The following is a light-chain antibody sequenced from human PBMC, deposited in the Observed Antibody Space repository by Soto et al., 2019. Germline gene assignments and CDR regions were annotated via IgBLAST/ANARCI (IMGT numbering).Light chain of an antibody. CDR1: QSISSW. V-gene: IGKV1-5*01. CDR2: DAS. Sequence: DIQMTQSPSTLSAAVGDRVTITCRASQSISSWLAWYQQKPGKAPKLLIYDASSLESGVPSRFSGSGSGTKFTLTISSLQPDDFATYYCHQYNSYTWTFGQGTKVDIK. J-gene: IGKJ1*01. CDR3: HQYNSYTWT.